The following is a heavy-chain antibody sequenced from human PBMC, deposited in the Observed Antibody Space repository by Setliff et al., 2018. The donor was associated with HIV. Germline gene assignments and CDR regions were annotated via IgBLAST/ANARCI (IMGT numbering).Heavy chain of an antibody. V-gene: IGHV4-34*01. CDR3: SRPEQANTRRNTLDS. Sequence: SETLSLTCAVYGSSFNNYYWSWIRQSPGKGLELIGNIYYSGSTYYNPSLKSRVTISVDTSKNQFSLRLSSVTAADTAGYCCSRPEQANTRRNTLDSWGQGTLVTV. D-gene: IGHD2-2*01. CDR2: IYYSGST. CDR1: GSSFNNYY. J-gene: IGHJ4*02.